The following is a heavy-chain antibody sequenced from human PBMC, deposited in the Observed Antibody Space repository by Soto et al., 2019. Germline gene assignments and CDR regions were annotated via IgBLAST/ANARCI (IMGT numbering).Heavy chain of an antibody. V-gene: IGHV4-34*01. CDR2: INHSGST. D-gene: IGHD6-13*01. J-gene: IGHJ5*02. CDR1: GGSFSCYY. CDR3: ARAPRTYSSNWFDP. Sequence: SETLSLTCAVYGGSFSCYYWSWIRQPPGKGLEWIGEINHSGSTNYNPSLKSRVTISVDTSKNQFSLKLSSVTAADTAVYYCARAPRTYSSNWFDPWGQGTLVTVSS.